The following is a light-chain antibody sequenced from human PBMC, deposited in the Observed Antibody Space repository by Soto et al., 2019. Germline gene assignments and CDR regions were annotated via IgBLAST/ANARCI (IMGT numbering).Light chain of an antibody. CDR2: RNN. J-gene: IGLJ1*01. Sequence: QSVLTQPPSASGTPGQRVTISCSGSSSNIGSNYVYWYQQLPGTAPKLLIYRNNQRPSGVPDRFSGSKSGTSASLAISGLRSEDEADYYCAGWDGSTSGHVSGTGTKVTVL. V-gene: IGLV1-47*01. CDR3: AGWDGSTSGHV. CDR1: SSNIGSNY.